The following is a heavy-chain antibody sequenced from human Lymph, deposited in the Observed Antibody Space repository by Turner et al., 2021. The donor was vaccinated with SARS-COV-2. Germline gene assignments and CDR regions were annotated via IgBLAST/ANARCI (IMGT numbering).Heavy chain of an antibody. Sequence: EVQLVASGGGLVKPGGSLRLSCPASGFTFSNYSMNWVRQAPGKGLEWIASISSSSSYIYYADSVKGRFTISRDDAKNSLYLQMNSLRAEDTAVYYCARDIPTTADYFDYWGQGTPVTVSS. CDR1: GFTFSNYS. V-gene: IGHV3-21*01. CDR2: ISSSSSYI. CDR3: ARDIPTTADYFDY. D-gene: IGHD4-17*01. J-gene: IGHJ4*02.